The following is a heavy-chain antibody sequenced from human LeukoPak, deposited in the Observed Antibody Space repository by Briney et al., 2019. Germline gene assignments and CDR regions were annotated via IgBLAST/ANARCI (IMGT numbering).Heavy chain of an antibody. CDR1: GFTFSRYL. Sequence: PGGSLRLSCAASGFTFSRYLMHWVRQGPGKELVWVSRINTDGSTTAYAGSVKGRFTISRDNSKNTLYLQMNSLRAEDTAVYYCARDMYGRNYFDFWGQGTLVTVSS. CDR2: INTDGSTT. D-gene: IGHD4-23*01. V-gene: IGHV3-74*01. CDR3: ARDMYGRNYFDF. J-gene: IGHJ4*02.